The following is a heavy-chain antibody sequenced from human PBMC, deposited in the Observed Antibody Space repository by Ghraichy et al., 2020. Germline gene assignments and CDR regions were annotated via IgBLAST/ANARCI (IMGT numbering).Heavy chain of an antibody. Sequence: SVKVSCKASGGTFSSYAISWVRQAPGQGLEWMGGIIPIFGTANYAQKFQGRVTITADESTSTAYMELNSLRSEDTAVYYCARDRGQYCSGGSCYGPAYYYYYYMDVWGKGTTVTVSS. V-gene: IGHV1-69*13. CDR3: ARDRGQYCSGGSCYGPAYYYYYYMDV. D-gene: IGHD2-15*01. J-gene: IGHJ6*03. CDR2: IIPIFGTA. CDR1: GGTFSSYA.